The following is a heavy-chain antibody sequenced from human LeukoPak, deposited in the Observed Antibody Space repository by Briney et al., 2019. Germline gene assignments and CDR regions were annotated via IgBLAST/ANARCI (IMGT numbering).Heavy chain of an antibody. D-gene: IGHD1-1*01. CDR2: ISAYNGNT. CDR1: GYTFTSYG. Sequence: ASVKVSCKASGYTFTSYGISWVRQAPGQGLEWMGWISAYNGNTNYAQKFQGRVTMTEDTSTDTAYMELSSLRSEDTAVYYCATSGPRPWTKGNYYYMDVWGKGTTVTVSS. CDR3: ATSGPRPWTKGNYYYMDV. V-gene: IGHV1-18*01. J-gene: IGHJ6*03.